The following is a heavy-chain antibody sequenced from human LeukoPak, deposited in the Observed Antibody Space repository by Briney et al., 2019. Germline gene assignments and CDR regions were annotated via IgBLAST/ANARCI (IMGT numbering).Heavy chain of an antibody. D-gene: IGHD3-3*01. J-gene: IGHJ3*02. CDR2: IYSGGST. CDR1: GFTVSSNY. CDR3: ARVDFAVQFGVVLTGDAFDI. V-gene: IGHV3-66*01. Sequence: GGSLRLSCAASGFTVSSNYMSWVRQAPGKGLEWVSVIYSGGSTYYADSVKGRFTISRDNSKNTLYLQMNSLRAEDTAVYYCARVDFAVQFGVVLTGDAFDIWGQGTMVTVSS.